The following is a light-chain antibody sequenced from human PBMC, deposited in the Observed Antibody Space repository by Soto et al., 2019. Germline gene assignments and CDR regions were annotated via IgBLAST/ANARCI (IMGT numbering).Light chain of an antibody. CDR3: QQYNNWPWT. Sequence: DIQMTQSPSSLSASVGDEVTITCRASQTIMTYLNWYQLKPGKPPRLLIYAASSLQSGVPSRFSGSGSGTEFTLTISSLQSEDFAVYYCQQYNNWPWTFGRGTKVDIK. CDR1: QTIMTY. CDR2: AAS. J-gene: IGKJ1*01. V-gene: IGKV1-39*01.